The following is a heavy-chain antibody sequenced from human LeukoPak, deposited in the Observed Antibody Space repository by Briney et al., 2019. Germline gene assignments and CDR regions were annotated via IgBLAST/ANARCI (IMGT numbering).Heavy chain of an antibody. V-gene: IGHV1-69*01. CDR1: GGTFSSYA. CDR3: ASAKLETRAFDI. CDR2: IIPIFGTA. Sequence: GSSVKVSCKASGGTFSSYAISWVRQAPGQGLEWMGGIIPIFGTANYAQKFQGRVTITADESTSTAYMELSSLRSEDTAVYYCASAKLETRAFDIWGQGTMVTASS. D-gene: IGHD1-1*01. J-gene: IGHJ3*02.